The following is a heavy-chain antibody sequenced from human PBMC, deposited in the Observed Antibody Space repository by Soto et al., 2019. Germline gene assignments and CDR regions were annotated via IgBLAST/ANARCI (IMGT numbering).Heavy chain of an antibody. CDR3: AKDVVLMVYAHTANYFDY. V-gene: IGHV3-23*01. J-gene: IGHJ4*01. CDR1: GFTFSDYV. Sequence: PGGSLRLSCAASGFTFSDYVMSWALQAQGKGLEWVSIMSGSGGGTYYADSVKGRFTISRDNSKNTLYLQMNSLRAEDTAVYYCAKDVVLMVYAHTANYFDYWGQGTLVTVSS. CDR2: MSGSGGGT. D-gene: IGHD2-8*01.